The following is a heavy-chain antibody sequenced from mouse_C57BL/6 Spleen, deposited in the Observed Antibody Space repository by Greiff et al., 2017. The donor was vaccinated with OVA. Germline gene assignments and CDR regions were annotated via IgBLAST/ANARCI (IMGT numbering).Heavy chain of an antibody. J-gene: IGHJ2*01. CDR1: GYTFTAYY. CDR2: IGPGSGST. Sequence: VQLQESGAELVKPGASVKISCKASGYTFTAYYINWVKQRPGQGLEWIGEIGPGSGSTYYNEKFKGKATLTADKSSSTAYMQLSSLTCEDSAVYFCATGPFDYWGKGTTLTVSS. V-gene: IGHV1-77*01. CDR3: ATGPFDY. D-gene: IGHD4-1*01.